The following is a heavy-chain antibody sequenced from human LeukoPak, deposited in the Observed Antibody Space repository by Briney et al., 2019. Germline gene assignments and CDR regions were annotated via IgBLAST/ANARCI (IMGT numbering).Heavy chain of an antibody. CDR1: GFTFSSYG. Sequence: GGSLRLSCAASGFTFSSYGMHWVRQAPGKGLEWVAVIWYDGSNIYYADSVKGRFTISRDNSKNTLYLQMNSLRAEDTAVYYCAGDRCSGGSCYLDYWGQGTLVTVSS. CDR3: AGDRCSGGSCYLDY. J-gene: IGHJ4*02. D-gene: IGHD2-15*01. CDR2: IWYDGSNI. V-gene: IGHV3-33*01.